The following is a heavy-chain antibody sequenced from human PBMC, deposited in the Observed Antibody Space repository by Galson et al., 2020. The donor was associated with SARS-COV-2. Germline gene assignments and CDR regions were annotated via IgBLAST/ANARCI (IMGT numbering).Heavy chain of an antibody. J-gene: IGHJ2*01. Sequence: SETLSLTCTVSGYSVSTTNYWGWVRQPPGRGLEWIGSVYPSGTTYYNPSLKSRVTISVDTSKNQFSLRLDSVTAADTALYYCARQGVNMIVLVTVPGWYFDRWGRSTLVTVSS. V-gene: IGHV4-38-2*02. D-gene: IGHD3-22*01. CDR3: ARQGVNMIVLVTVPGWYFDR. CDR2: VYPSGTT. CDR1: GYSVSTTNY.